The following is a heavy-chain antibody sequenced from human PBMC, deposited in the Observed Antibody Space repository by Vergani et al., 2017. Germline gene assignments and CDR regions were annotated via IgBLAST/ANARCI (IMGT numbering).Heavy chain of an antibody. Sequence: QVQLVESGGGVVQPGRSLRLSCAASGFTFSSYGMHWVRQAPGKGLEWVAVISYDGSNKYYADSVKGRFTISRDNSKNTLYLQMNSLRAEDTAVYYCAKDLGYSSSPWDAFDIGGEGTMVTVSS. D-gene: IGHD6-13*01. V-gene: IGHV3-30*18. CDR2: ISYDGSNK. CDR1: GFTFSSYG. CDR3: AKDLGYSSSPWDAFDI. J-gene: IGHJ3*02.